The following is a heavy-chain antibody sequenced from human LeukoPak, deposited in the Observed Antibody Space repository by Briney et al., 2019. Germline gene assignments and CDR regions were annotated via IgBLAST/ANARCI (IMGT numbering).Heavy chain of an antibody. J-gene: IGHJ4*02. CDR2: IKQDGSEK. Sequence: GGSLRLSCAASGFTFSSYAMSWVRQAPGKGLEWVVNIKQDGSEKYYVDSVKGRFTISRDNAKNSLYLQMNSMRAEDTAAYYCARGSYYYPYWGQGTLVTVSS. CDR3: ARGSYYYPY. CDR1: GFTFSSYA. V-gene: IGHV3-7*04. D-gene: IGHD3-10*01.